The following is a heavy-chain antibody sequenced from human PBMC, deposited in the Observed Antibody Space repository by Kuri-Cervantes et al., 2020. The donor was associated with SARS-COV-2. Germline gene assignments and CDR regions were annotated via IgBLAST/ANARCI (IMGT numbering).Heavy chain of an antibody. V-gene: IGHV1-46*03. CDR1: GYTFTGYY. Sequence: ASVKVSCKASGYTFTGYYMHWVRQAPGQGLEWMGIINPSGGSTSYAQKFQGRVTMTRDTSTSTVYMELSSLRSEDTAVYYCARDFQLAPDITIFGVVIAAAFDIWGQGTMVTVSS. CDR2: INPSGGST. J-gene: IGHJ3*02. D-gene: IGHD3-3*01. CDR3: ARDFQLAPDITIFGVVIAAAFDI.